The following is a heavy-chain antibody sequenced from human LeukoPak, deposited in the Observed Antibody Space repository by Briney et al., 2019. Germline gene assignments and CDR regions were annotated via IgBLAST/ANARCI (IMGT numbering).Heavy chain of an antibody. D-gene: IGHD7-27*01. CDR2: IYYSGST. V-gene: IGHV4-39*02. J-gene: IGHJ4*02. CDR3: ARRATNWGSFDY. CDR1: GGSISSSSYY. Sequence: KPSETLSLTCTVSGGSISSSSYYWGWIRQPPGKGLEWIGSIYYSGSTYYCPSLKSRATISVDTSKNHFSLKLSSVTAADTAVYYCARRATNWGSFDYWGQGNPVTVSS.